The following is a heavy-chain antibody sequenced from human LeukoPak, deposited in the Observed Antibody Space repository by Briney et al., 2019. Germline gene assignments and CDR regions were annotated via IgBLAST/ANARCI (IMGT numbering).Heavy chain of an antibody. V-gene: IGHV1-2*02. J-gene: IGHJ5*02. CDR2: INPNSGGT. Sequence: ASVKVSFKASGYTFTGYYMHWVRQAPGQGLEWMGWINPNSGGTNYAQKFQGRVTMTRDTSISTAYMELSRLRSDDTAVYYCAREVGYYGSSGHNWFDPWGQGTLVTVSS. CDR1: GYTFTGYY. CDR3: AREVGYYGSSGHNWFDP. D-gene: IGHD3-22*01.